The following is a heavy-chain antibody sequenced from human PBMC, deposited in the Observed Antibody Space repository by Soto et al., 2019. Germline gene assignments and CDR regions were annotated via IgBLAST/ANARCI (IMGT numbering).Heavy chain of an antibody. CDR3: ARSRDGYNPLDD. V-gene: IGHV4-59*01. J-gene: IGHJ4*02. Sequence: PSETLSLTCTVSVGSIRSYYWSWIRQPPGKGLEWIGYIYYSGSTNYNPSLKSRVTISVDTSKNQFSLKLSSVTAADTAVYYCARSRDGYNPLDDWGQGTLVTVSS. D-gene: IGHD5-12*01. CDR1: VGSIRSYY. CDR2: IYYSGST.